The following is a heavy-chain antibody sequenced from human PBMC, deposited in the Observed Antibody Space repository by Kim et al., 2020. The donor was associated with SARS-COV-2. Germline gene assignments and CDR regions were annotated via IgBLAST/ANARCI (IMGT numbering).Heavy chain of an antibody. D-gene: IGHD3-16*02. J-gene: IGHJ6*03. CDR3: ASSGFELSLSYYYYYMDV. V-gene: IGHV1-2*06. Sequence: ASVKVSCKASGYTFTGYYMHWVRQAPGQGLEWMGRINPNSGGTNYAQKFQGRVTMTRDTSISTAYMELSRLRSDDTAVYYCASSGFELSLSYYYYYMDVWGKGTTVTVSS. CDR1: GYTFTGYY. CDR2: INPNSGGT.